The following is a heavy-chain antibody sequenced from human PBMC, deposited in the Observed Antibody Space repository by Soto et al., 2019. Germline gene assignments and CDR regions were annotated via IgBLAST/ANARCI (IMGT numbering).Heavy chain of an antibody. CDR2: ISSTGTSM. V-gene: IGHV3-48*03. Sequence: VQLVESGGDLVQPGGSLRLSCAASGFTFSSYEMNWVRQAPGQGLEWVSYISSTGTSMDYADSVKGRFTISRDNAKNSLHLQLNSLRDEDTAVYYCARETHSIDYWGQGTLVSVSA. D-gene: IGHD2-15*01. CDR1: GFTFSSYE. CDR3: ARETHSIDY. J-gene: IGHJ4*02.